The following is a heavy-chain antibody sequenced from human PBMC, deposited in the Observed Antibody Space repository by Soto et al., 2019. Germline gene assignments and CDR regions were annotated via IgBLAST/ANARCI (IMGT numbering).Heavy chain of an antibody. Sequence: GGSLRLSCAAPGFSFSTYLMSWVRQAPGKGLEWVANIKQGGNEKFYVDSVKGRFTISRDNDKKSLYLQMDSLRVEDTAVYYCVGALTYEVPYYYYGMDVWGQGTTVTVSS. CDR1: GFSFSTYL. J-gene: IGHJ6*02. CDR2: IKQGGNEK. V-gene: IGHV3-7*01. CDR3: VGALTYEVPYYYYGMDV. D-gene: IGHD3-16*01.